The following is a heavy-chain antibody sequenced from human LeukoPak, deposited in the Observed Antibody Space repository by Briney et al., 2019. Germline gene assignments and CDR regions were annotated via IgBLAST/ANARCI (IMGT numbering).Heavy chain of an antibody. J-gene: IGHJ6*03. CDR3: ATTRIADYYMDV. Sequence: SGGSLRLSCAVSGFTFSSYSMNWVRQAPGKGLEWVSFISTSSIYIYYADSVKGRFIISRDNAKNSLYLQMNSLRAEDTAVYYCATTRIADYYMDVWGKGTTVTISS. V-gene: IGHV3-21*01. CDR1: GFTFSSYS. D-gene: IGHD6-13*01. CDR2: ISTSSIYI.